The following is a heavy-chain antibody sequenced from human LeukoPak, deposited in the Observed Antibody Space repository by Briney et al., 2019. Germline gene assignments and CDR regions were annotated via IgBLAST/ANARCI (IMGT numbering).Heavy chain of an antibody. V-gene: IGHV3-9*01. J-gene: IGHJ5*02. D-gene: IGHD3-22*01. CDR2: ISWNSGSI. Sequence: GGSLRLSCAASGFTFSSYAMHWVRQAPGKGLEWVSGISWNSGSIGYADSVKGRFTISRDNAKNSLYLRMSSLRAEDTALYYCAKGLYYDISPVWFDPWGQGTLVPVPS. CDR1: GFTFSSYA. CDR3: AKGLYYDISPVWFDP.